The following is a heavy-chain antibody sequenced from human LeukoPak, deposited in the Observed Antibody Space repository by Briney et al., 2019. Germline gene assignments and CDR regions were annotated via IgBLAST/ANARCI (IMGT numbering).Heavy chain of an antibody. Sequence: PGGSLRLSCAASGFSFSNSWMHWVRQAPGKGLVWVSRINSDGTTTYYADSVKGRFTISRDNAKNSVHLHMNSLTADDTAVYYCATDIWSIDAFHLWGQGTMVTVSS. CDR1: GFSFSNSW. J-gene: IGHJ3*01. CDR2: INSDGTTT. CDR3: ATDIWSIDAFHL. V-gene: IGHV3-74*01. D-gene: IGHD2-8*02.